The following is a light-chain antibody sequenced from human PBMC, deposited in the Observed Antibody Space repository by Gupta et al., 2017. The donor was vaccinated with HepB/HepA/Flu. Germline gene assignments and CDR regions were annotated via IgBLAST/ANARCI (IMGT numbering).Light chain of an antibody. Sequence: DIQLTQSPSFLSASVGDRVTITCRASRGIDNYLAWYQQKPGRAPNLLINTASTLQDGVPSRFSGSGSDTEFTLTISGLQPEDFAAYSCRQCDSYPLTFGGGTRLEIK. J-gene: IGKJ4*01. CDR3: RQCDSYPLT. CDR1: RGIDNY. CDR2: TAS. V-gene: IGKV1-9*01.